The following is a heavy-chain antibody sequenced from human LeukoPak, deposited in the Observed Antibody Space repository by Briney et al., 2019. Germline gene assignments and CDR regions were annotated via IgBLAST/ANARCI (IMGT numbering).Heavy chain of an antibody. V-gene: IGHV3-48*01. J-gene: IGHJ3*02. CDR3: AKPTTPQEYQLLYSAPDAFDI. CDR2: ISSSSSTI. CDR1: GFTFSSYS. D-gene: IGHD2-2*02. Sequence: LPGGSLRLSCAASGFTFSSYSMNWVRQAPGKGLEWVSYISSSSSTIYYADSVKGRFTISRDNSKNTLYLQMNSLRAEDTAVYYCAKPTTPQEYQLLYSAPDAFDIWGQGTMVTVSS.